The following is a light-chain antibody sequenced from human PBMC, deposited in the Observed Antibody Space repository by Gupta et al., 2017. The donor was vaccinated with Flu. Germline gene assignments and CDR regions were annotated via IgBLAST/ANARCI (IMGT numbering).Light chain of an antibody. CDR3: QQYGRSPR. CDR1: QSVRNNY. CDR2: GAS. Sequence: VLTQSPGTVPLSPGERATLSCRASQSVRNNYVAWYQQKPGQAPRLLIYGASSRATDIPARFSGSGSGTDFTLTISRLEPEDFAVYYCQQYGRSPRFGQGTKVEIK. J-gene: IGKJ1*01. V-gene: IGKV3-20*01.